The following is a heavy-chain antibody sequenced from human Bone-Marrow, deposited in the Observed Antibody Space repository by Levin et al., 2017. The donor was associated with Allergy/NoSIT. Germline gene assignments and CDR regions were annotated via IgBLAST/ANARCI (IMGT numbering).Heavy chain of an antibody. J-gene: IGHJ4*02. CDR2: IKSKSDGGTI. Sequence: GGSLRLSCVASGLDFTDAWMNWVRQAPGKGLEWVARIKSKSDGGTIDYAAPAKDRFTISRDDSKNAFFLQMNSLKIDDTAVYYCSTGTPVDYWGQGTLVTVSS. CDR1: GLDFTDAW. CDR3: STGTPVDY. V-gene: IGHV3-15*01.